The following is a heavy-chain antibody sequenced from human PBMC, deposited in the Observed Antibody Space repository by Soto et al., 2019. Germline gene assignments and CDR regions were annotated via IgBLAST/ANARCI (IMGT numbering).Heavy chain of an antibody. CDR1: GGSISSGGYS. V-gene: IGHV4-30-2*01. J-gene: IGHJ4*02. Sequence: SETLSLTCAVSGGSISSGGYSWSWIRQPPGKGLEWIGHMYHSGSTYYNPSLKSRVTISIDRSKNQFSLKLSSVTAADTAVYHCARVPDYWGQGILVTVSS. CDR2: MYHSGST. CDR3: ARVPDY. D-gene: IGHD2-2*01.